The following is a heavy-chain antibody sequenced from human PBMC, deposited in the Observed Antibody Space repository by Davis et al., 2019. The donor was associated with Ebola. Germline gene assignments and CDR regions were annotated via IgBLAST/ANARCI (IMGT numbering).Heavy chain of an antibody. J-gene: IGHJ6*02. CDR2: IGPAGDP. D-gene: IGHD6-19*01. V-gene: IGHV3-13*05. Sequence: PGGSLRLSCAASGFSFSGHDMHWVRQATGKGLEWVSVIGPAGDPYYPGSVEGRFSISRDNAKNTVYLEMNSLRAEDTAVYYCAAPRDSGWYYFYGLDVWGQGTTVTVSS. CDR1: GFSFSGHD. CDR3: AAPRDSGWYYFYGLDV.